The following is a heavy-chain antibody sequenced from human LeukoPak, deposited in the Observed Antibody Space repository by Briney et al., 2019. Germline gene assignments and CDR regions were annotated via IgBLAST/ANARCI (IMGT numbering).Heavy chain of an antibody. D-gene: IGHD1/OR15-1a*01. J-gene: IGHJ4*02. Sequence: PGGSLRLSCAASGFTFDDYGMSWVRQAPGKGLEWVSGINWSGGRTGYAYSLKGRFTISRDNAKNTLYLQMNSLRDEDTALYYCARDLTTSDNWGQGTLVTVSS. V-gene: IGHV3-20*04. CDR1: GFTFDDYG. CDR2: INWSGGRT. CDR3: ARDLTTSDN.